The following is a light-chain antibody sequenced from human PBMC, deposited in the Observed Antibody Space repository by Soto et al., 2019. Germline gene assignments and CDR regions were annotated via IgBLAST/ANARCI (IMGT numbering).Light chain of an antibody. Sequence: EIVLTQSPGTLSLSPGERATLSCRASQSVSSSYLAWYQQKPGQAPRLLIYGASSRATGITDRFSGSGSGTDFTLTTSSREPQDFAVYYCQQYGSSPRITFGQGTRLEIK. CDR2: GAS. J-gene: IGKJ5*01. CDR3: QQYGSSPRIT. V-gene: IGKV3-20*01. CDR1: QSVSSSY.